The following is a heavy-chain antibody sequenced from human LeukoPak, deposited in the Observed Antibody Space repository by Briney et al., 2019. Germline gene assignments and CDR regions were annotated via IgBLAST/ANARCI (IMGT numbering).Heavy chain of an antibody. CDR1: GFTFSSFA. CDR2: IWSDGSNQ. V-gene: IGHV3-33*01. CDR3: VRDLGGLGNY. Sequence: PGGSLRLSCAASGFTFSSFAMHWARQAPGKGLEWVAVIWSDGSNQYYADSVRGRFTISRDNSDSTLYLQMNSLRAEDTAVYYCVRDLGGLGNYWGQGTLVTVSS. J-gene: IGHJ4*02. D-gene: IGHD7-27*01.